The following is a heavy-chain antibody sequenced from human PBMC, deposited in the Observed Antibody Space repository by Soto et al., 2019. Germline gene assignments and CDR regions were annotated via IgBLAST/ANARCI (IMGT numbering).Heavy chain of an antibody. V-gene: IGHV1-8*01. Sequence: QVQLVQSGAEVKKPGASVKVSCKASGYTFTSYDINWVRQATGQGLEWMGWMNPNSGNTGYAQKFQGRVTMTRNTSISTAYMELSSLRSEDTAVYYCAREHTGGLRMVRGVIKVWPAYYYYGMDVWGQGTTVTVSS. D-gene: IGHD3-10*01. J-gene: IGHJ6*02. CDR1: GYTFTSYD. CDR2: MNPNSGNT. CDR3: AREHTGGLRMVRGVIKVWPAYYYYGMDV.